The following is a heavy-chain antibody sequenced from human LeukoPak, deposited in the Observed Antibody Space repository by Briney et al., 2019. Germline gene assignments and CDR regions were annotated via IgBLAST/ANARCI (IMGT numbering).Heavy chain of an antibody. CDR1: GYTFTSYG. V-gene: IGHV1-18*01. Sequence: EASVKVSCKASGYTFTSYGISWVRQAPGQGLEWMGWISAYNGNTNYAQKLQGRVTMTTDTSTSTAYMELRSLRSDDTAVYYCARGSSRSPRDAFDIWGQGTMVTVSS. J-gene: IGHJ3*02. CDR3: ARGSSRSPRDAFDI. CDR2: ISAYNGNT.